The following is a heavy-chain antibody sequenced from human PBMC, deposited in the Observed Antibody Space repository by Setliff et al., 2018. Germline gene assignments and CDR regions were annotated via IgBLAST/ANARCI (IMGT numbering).Heavy chain of an antibody. V-gene: IGHV5-51*01. CDR2: IYPADSDT. Sequence: GESVKISCKGSGYTFTNYWIAWVRQMPGKGLEYMGIIYPADSDTTYSPSFQGQVTISADKSINTAYLQWSSLKASDTAIYYCARVGPLTDDAFDIWGQGTMGTVSS. CDR1: GYTFTNYW. D-gene: IGHD1-26*01. CDR3: ARVGPLTDDAFDI. J-gene: IGHJ3*02.